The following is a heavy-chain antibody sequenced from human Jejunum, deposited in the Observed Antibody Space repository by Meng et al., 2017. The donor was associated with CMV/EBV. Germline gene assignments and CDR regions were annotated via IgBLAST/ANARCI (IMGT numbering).Heavy chain of an antibody. CDR2: VESASAGRAA. CDR1: GFALSGAL. V-gene: IGHV3-15*07. D-gene: IGHD1-26*01. Sequence: VASGFALSGALLHWVGQAPGTGLEWVGRVESASAGRAADAAAPVQGRFPVSRDDSRKTVNLQMDNLQIEDTAVYYCTTGWDQYFDFWGQGALVTVSS. CDR3: TTGWDQYFDF. J-gene: IGHJ4*02.